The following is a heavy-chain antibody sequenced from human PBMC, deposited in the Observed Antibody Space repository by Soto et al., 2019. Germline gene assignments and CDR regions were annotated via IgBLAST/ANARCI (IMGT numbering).Heavy chain of an antibody. CDR3: ASVVGGDSEYYFDY. CDR2: IYHSGRT. J-gene: IGHJ4*02. Sequence: QVQLQESGPGLVKPSQTLSLTCTVSGVSISSGGYYWGWIRQHPGKGLEWIGNIYHSGRTYYNPSLKSRVIKSVDTSKNHFSLNLNSVTASDTVMYYSASVVGGDSEYYFDYLGQGTLVTVSS. V-gene: IGHV4-31*03. D-gene: IGHD4-17*01. CDR1: GVSISSGGYY.